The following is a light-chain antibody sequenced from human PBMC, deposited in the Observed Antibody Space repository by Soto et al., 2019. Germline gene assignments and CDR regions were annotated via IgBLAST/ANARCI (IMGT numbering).Light chain of an antibody. CDR3: CSYAGSRTLYV. Sequence: QSVLTQPASVSGSPGQSITISCTGTSSDVGSYNLVSWYQQHPGKAPKLMIYEVSKRPSGVSNRFSGSKSGNTASLTISGLQAEDEADYYCCSYAGSRTLYVSGTGTKLTDL. CDR2: EVS. CDR1: SSDVGSYNL. V-gene: IGLV2-23*02. J-gene: IGLJ1*01.